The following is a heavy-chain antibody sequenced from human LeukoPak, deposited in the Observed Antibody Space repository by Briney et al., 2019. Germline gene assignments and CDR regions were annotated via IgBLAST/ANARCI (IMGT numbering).Heavy chain of an antibody. CDR3: AIDKSTSCYYFDY. CDR1: GFTFGTYA. CDR2: IWYDESYK. V-gene: IGHV3-33*03. Sequence: GGSLRLSCAASGFTFGTYAMSWVRQAPGKGLEWVAVIWYDESYKYYADSVKGRFTISRDNSNSTLYLQMNSLRAEDTAVYYCAIDKSTSCYYFDYWGQGTLVTVSS. D-gene: IGHD2-2*01. J-gene: IGHJ4*02.